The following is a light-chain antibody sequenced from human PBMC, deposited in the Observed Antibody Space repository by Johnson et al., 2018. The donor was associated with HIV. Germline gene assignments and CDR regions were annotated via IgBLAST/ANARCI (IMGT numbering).Light chain of an antibody. V-gene: IGLV1-51*02. Sequence: QSVLTQPPSVSAAPGQKVTISCSGSSSNIGNNYVSWYQQLPGTAPKLLIYENNMRPSGIPDRFSGSKSGTSATLGITGLQTGDEADYYCGTGDTSLTAGGVFGTGTKVTVL. CDR2: ENN. CDR3: GTGDTSLTAGGV. CDR1: SSNIGNNY. J-gene: IGLJ1*01.